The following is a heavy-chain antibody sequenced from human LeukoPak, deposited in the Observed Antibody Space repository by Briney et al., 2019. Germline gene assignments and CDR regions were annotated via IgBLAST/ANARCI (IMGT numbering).Heavy chain of an antibody. Sequence: SGGSLRLSCAASGFTFSYYSMNWVRQAPGKGLEWVSYISSSSSYIYYADSVKGRFTISRDNAKNSLYLQMNSLRAEDTAVYYCARESVTMVRGVIIGYGMDVWGQGTTVTVSS. CDR2: ISSSSSYI. J-gene: IGHJ6*02. CDR1: GFTFSYYS. CDR3: ARESVTMVRGVIIGYGMDV. V-gene: IGHV3-21*01. D-gene: IGHD3-10*01.